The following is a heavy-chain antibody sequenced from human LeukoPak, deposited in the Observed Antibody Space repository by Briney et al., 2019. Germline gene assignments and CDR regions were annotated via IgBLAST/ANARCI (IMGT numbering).Heavy chain of an antibody. D-gene: IGHD2-15*01. CDR1: GGSFSGYY. CDR2: ISPSGST. CDR3: ARAGGWVLLIGY. V-gene: IGHV4-34*01. Sequence: PSETLSLTCAVYGGSFSGYYWSWIRQPPGKGLEWIGEISPSGSTNYYPSLKSRLTISVDTSENQLLLKLRAVTGADTAADFCARAGGWVLLIGYWGQGTLVTVCS. J-gene: IGHJ4*02.